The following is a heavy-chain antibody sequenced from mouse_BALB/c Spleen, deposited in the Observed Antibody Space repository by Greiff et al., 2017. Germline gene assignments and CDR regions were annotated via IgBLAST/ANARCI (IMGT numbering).Heavy chain of an antibody. CDR1: GFNIKDYY. CDR2: IDPENGDT. J-gene: IGHJ2*01. CDR3: NAGHFDY. Sequence: EVKLQESGAELVRSGASVKLSCTASGFNIKDYYMHWVKQRPEQGLEWIGWIDPENGDTEYAPKFQGKATMTADTSSNTAYLQLSSLTSEDTAVYYCNAGHFDYWGQGTTLTVSS. V-gene: IGHV14-4*02.